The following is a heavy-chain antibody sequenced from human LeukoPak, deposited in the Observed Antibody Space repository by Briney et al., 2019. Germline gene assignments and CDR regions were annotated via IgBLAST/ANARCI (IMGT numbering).Heavy chain of an antibody. CDR3: ARDVYYYDSSGYYPDY. CDR1: GGSISSYY. J-gene: IGHJ4*02. CDR2: IYTSGST. Sequence: KPSETLSLTCTVSGGSISSYYWSWIRQPAGKGLEWIGRIYTSGSTNYNPSLKSRVTMSVDTSKNQFSLKLSSVTAADTAVYHCARDVYYYDSSGYYPDYWGQGTLVTVSS. D-gene: IGHD3-22*01. V-gene: IGHV4-4*07.